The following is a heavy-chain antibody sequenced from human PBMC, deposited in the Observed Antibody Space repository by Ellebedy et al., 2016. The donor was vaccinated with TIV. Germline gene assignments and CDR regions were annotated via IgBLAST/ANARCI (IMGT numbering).Heavy chain of an antibody. J-gene: IGHJ4*02. CDR1: GGSISSGGYY. CDR2: IYYSGST. Sequence: SETLSLXCTVSGGSISSGGYYWSWIRQHPGKGLEWIGYIYYSGSTYYNPSLKSRVTISVDTSKNQFSLKLSSVTAADTAVYYCARDTLHHPLDYWGQGTLVTVSS. D-gene: IGHD1-14*01. CDR3: ARDTLHHPLDY. V-gene: IGHV4-31*03.